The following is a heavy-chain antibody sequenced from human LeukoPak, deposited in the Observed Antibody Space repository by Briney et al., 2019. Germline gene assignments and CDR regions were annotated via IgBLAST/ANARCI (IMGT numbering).Heavy chain of an antibody. CDR2: IIPILGTA. Sequence: GSSVKVSCKASDGTFSPYAISLVRQAPGQGLEWMGGIIPILGTANYAQKFKGRVTITADEFTGTAYMELSSLRSEDTAVFYCASNTYYYENSGYDVLDSWGQGTLVTVSS. D-gene: IGHD3-22*01. J-gene: IGHJ5*01. CDR1: DGTFSPYA. V-gene: IGHV1-69*01. CDR3: ASNTYYYENSGYDVLDS.